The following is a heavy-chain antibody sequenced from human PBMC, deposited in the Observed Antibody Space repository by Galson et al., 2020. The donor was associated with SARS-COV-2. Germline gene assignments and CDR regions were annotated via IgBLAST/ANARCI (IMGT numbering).Heavy chain of an antibody. Sequence: SGPTLVKPTQTLTLTCTFSGFSLSTSGVGVGWIRQPPGKALEWLALIYWNDDKRYSPSLKSRLTITQDTSNNQVVLTMTNMDPVDTYTYYCALALRWLSGFDYWGQGTLVTVSS. D-gene: IGHD2-15*01. CDR3: ALALRWLSGFDY. V-gene: IGHV2-5*01. CDR2: IYWNDDK. J-gene: IGHJ4*02. CDR1: GFSLSTSGVG.